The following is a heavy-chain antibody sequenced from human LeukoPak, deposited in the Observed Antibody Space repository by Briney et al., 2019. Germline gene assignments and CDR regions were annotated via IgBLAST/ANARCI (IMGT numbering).Heavy chain of an antibody. J-gene: IGHJ4*02. CDR2: ITGSGDYT. Sequence: GGSLILSCAASGFTFSGYAMTWVRQAPGKGLEWVSSITGSGDYTYYIDSVKGRFTISRDNSKNILYLQMNSLRGEDTALYYCAKDGLYYDGSAHAYYFDYWGQGTLVAVSS. D-gene: IGHD3-22*01. CDR1: GFTFSGYA. V-gene: IGHV3-23*01. CDR3: AKDGLYYDGSAHAYYFDY.